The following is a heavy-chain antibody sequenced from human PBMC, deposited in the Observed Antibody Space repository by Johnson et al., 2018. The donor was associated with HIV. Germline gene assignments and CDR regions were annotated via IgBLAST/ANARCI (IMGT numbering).Heavy chain of an antibody. D-gene: IGHD2-15*01. Sequence: VQLVESGGGVVQPGGSLRLSCAASGFTFSSYGMHWVRQAPGKGLEWVAFIRYDGSNKYYADSVKGRFTISRDNSKNTLYLQLTSLRAEDTAVYYCARSKDCSGGSCPDGFDIWGQGTIVIVSS. J-gene: IGHJ3*02. V-gene: IGHV3-30*02. CDR3: ARSKDCSGGSCPDGFDI. CDR1: GFTFSSYG. CDR2: IRYDGSNK.